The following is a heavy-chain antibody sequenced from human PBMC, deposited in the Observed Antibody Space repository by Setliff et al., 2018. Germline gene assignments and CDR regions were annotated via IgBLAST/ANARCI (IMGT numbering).Heavy chain of an antibody. CDR3: ARDRVAEGEGKQLVSEFDP. CDR2: INPSGGST. D-gene: IGHD6-13*01. Sequence: ASVKVSCKASGYTFITYGVNWVRQAPGQGLEWMGIINPSGGSTSYAQKFQGRVTMTRDTSTSTVYMELSSLRSEDTAVYYCARDRVAEGEGKQLVSEFDPWGQGTLVTVSS. J-gene: IGHJ5*02. V-gene: IGHV1-46*01. CDR1: GYTFITYG.